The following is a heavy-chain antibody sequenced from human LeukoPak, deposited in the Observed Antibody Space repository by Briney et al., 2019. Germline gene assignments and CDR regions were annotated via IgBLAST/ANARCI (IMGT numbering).Heavy chain of an antibody. J-gene: IGHJ5*02. D-gene: IGHD2-15*01. Sequence: KVGESLKISCKGSGYSFTSYWIGWVRQMPGKGLEWMGIIYPGDSATRYSPSFQGQVTISADKSISTAYLQWSSLKASDTAMYYCARVRPRRLGYCSGGSCNNWFDPWGQGTLVTVSS. CDR2: IYPGDSAT. CDR3: ARVRPRRLGYCSGGSCNNWFDP. CDR1: GYSFTSYW. V-gene: IGHV5-51*01.